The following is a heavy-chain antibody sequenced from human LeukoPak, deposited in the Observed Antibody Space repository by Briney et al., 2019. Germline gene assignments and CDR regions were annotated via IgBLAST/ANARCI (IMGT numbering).Heavy chain of an antibody. V-gene: IGHV1-2*02. J-gene: IGHJ6*03. CDR3: ARDPRYSNRLWWYYYMDV. CDR1: GYTFTGYY. CDR2: INPNSGGT. Sequence: ASVKVSCKASGYTFTGYYMHWVRQAPGQGLEWMGWINPNSGGTNYAQKFQGRVTMTRDTSISTAYMELSRLRSDDTAVYYCARDPRYSNRLWWYYYMDVWGKGTTVTVSS. D-gene: IGHD6-13*01.